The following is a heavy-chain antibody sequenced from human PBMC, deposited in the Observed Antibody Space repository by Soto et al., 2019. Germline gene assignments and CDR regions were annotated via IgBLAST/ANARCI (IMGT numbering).Heavy chain of an antibody. V-gene: IGHV4-34*01. J-gene: IGHJ4*02. Sequence: PSETLSLTCAVYGGSFSGYYWSWIRQPPGKGPEWIGEINHSGSTNYNPSLKSRVTISVDTSKNQFSLKLSSVTAADTAVYYCARAYVHDYVWGSYRRYYFDYWGQGTLVTVSS. CDR1: GGSFSGYY. D-gene: IGHD3-16*02. CDR2: INHSGST. CDR3: ARAYVHDYVWGSYRRYYFDY.